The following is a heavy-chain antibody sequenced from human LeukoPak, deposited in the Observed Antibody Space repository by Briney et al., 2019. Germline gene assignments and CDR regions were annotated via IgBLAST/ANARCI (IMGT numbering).Heavy chain of an antibody. CDR1: GFTFSSYE. CDR2: ISWDGGSA. Sequence: GGSLRLSCAASGFTFSSYEMNWVRQAPGKGLEWVSLISWDGGSAYYADSVKGRFTISRDNSKNSLYLQMNSLRAEDTALYYCAKPQGDYSYYYYMDVWGKGTTVTVSS. V-gene: IGHV3-43D*03. J-gene: IGHJ6*03. D-gene: IGHD4-17*01. CDR3: AKPQGDYSYYYYMDV.